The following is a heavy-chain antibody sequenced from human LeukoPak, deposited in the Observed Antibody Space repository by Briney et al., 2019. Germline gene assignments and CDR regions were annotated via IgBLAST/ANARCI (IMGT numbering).Heavy chain of an antibody. CDR2: INPNSGGT. V-gene: IGHV1-2*02. CDR3: ARIVPSSWYDDYYYGMDV. CDR1: GYTFTAYY. D-gene: IGHD6-13*01. J-gene: IGHJ6*02. Sequence: ASVKVSCKASGYTFTAYYMHWVRQAPGQGLEWMGWINPNSGGTNYAQKFQARVTMTRDTSISTAYMELSGLRSDDTAVYYCARIVPSSWYDDYYYGMDVWGQGTTVTVS.